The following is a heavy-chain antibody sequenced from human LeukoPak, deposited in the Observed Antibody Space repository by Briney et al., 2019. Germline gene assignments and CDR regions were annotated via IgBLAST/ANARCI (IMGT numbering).Heavy chain of an antibody. CDR2: ISSSSSTI. J-gene: IGHJ6*02. D-gene: IGHD5-12*01. V-gene: IGHV3-48*01. CDR1: GFTFSSYS. CDR3: ARMATIYYGMDV. Sequence: GGSLRLSCAASGFTFSSYSMNWVRQAPGKGLEWVSYISSSSSTIYYADSVKGRFTISRDNAKNSLYLQMDSLRAEDTAVYYCARMATIYYGMDVWGQGTTVTVSS.